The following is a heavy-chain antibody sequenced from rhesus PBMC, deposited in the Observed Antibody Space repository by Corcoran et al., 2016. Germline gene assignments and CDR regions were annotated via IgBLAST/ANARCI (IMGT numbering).Heavy chain of an antibody. CDR1: GYSISSNY. J-gene: IGHJ6*01. D-gene: IGHD5-36*01. CDR3: ARAPAGYSYGHYGLDS. CDR2: IYGSSGST. Sequence: QVQLQESGPGLVKPSETLSLTCAVSGYSISSNYWSWIRQPPGKGLEWIGYIYGSSGSTYYNPSLKGRVTSSKDRSKNQCSLKLSSVTAADTAVYYCARAPAGYSYGHYGLDSWGQGVVVTVSS. V-gene: IGHV4S7*01.